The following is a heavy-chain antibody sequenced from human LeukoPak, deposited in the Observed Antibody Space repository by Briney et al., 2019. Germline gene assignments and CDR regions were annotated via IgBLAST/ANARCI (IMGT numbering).Heavy chain of an antibody. CDR2: IIPIFGTA. CDR3: AREIIAVAGTTTAY. Sequence: ASVKVSCKASGGTFSSYAISWVRQAPVQGLEWMGGIIPIFGTANYAQKFQGRVTITADESTSTAYMELSSLRSEDTAVYYCAREIIAVAGTTTAYWGQGTLVTVSS. V-gene: IGHV1-69*13. J-gene: IGHJ4*02. D-gene: IGHD6-19*01. CDR1: GGTFSSYA.